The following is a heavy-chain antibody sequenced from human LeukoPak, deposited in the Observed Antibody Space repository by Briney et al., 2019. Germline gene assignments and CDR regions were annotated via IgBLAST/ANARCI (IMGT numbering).Heavy chain of an antibody. CDR3: ARGGGLDV. CDR2: IKEDGSER. D-gene: IGHD3-16*01. J-gene: IGHJ6*02. V-gene: IGHV3-7*03. CDR1: AFIFSGHW. Sequence: GGSLRLSCAGSAFIFSGHWMNWVRQTPGKGLEWVASIKEDGSERQYVDSVKGRFSISRDNTKNSLYLQMSNLRAEDTAVYFCARGGGLDVWGQGATVTVSS.